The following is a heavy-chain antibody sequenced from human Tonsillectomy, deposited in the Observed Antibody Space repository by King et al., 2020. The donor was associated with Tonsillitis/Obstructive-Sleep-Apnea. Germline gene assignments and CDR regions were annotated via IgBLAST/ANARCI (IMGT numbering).Heavy chain of an antibody. CDR2: LNSDGSST. CDR1: GFTFSTYW. D-gene: IGHD4-11*01. J-gene: IGHJ3*02. V-gene: IGHV3-74*01. CDR3: ARATQEVRNAFDM. Sequence: VQLVESGGGLVQPGGSLRLSCAASGFTFSTYWMHWVRQAPGKGLVWVSRLNSDGSSTNYADSGKGRFTISRDNAKNTLYLEMNSLRAEDTAVYYCARATQEVRNAFDMWGQGTMVTVSS.